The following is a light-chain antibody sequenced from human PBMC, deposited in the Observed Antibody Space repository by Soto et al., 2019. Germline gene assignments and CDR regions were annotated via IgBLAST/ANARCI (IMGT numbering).Light chain of an antibody. J-gene: IGKJ5*01. Sequence: EIVLAQSPATLSLSPGERATLSCRASQSVSIYLAWYQQKPGQAPRLLIYDASNRASGIPARLSGSGSGTDFTLTISCLEPDDFAVYYCQQRSNWPPEITFGQGTRLEIK. CDR1: QSVSIY. CDR3: QQRSNWPPEIT. CDR2: DAS. V-gene: IGKV3-11*01.